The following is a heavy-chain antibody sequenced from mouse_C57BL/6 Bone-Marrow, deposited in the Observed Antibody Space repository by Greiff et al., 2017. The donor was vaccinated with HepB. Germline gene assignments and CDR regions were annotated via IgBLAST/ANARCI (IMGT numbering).Heavy chain of an antibody. Sequence: VKLMESGPELVKPGASVKISCKASGYAFSSSWMNWVKQRPGKGLEWIGRIYPGDGDTNYNGKFKGKATLTADKSSSTAYMQLSSLTSEDSAVYFCAIHYGSSLFAYWGQGTLVTVSA. D-gene: IGHD1-1*01. CDR3: AIHYGSSLFAY. CDR1: GYAFSSSW. J-gene: IGHJ3*01. V-gene: IGHV1-82*01. CDR2: IYPGDGDT.